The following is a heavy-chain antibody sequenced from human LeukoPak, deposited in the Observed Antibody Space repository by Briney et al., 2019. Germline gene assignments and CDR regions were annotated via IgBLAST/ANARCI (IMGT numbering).Heavy chain of an antibody. J-gene: IGHJ6*02. Sequence: ASVKVSCKASGYTFTSYGISRVRQTPGQGLEWMGWISAYNGNTNYAQKLQGRVTMTTDTTTSTAYMELRSLRSDDTAVYYCAILWFGEGILDVWGQGTTVTVSS. CDR3: AILWFGEGILDV. CDR2: ISAYNGNT. V-gene: IGHV1-18*01. CDR1: GYTFTSYG. D-gene: IGHD3-10*01.